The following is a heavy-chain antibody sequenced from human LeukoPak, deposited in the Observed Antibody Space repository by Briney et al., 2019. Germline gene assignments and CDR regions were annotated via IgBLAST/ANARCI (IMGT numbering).Heavy chain of an antibody. CDR1: GDSISSSNW. CDR3: AREAAGQWFDP. J-gene: IGHJ5*02. D-gene: IGHD6-25*01. Sequence: SGTLSLTCTVSGDSISSSNWWTWVRQPPGKGLQWIGEIYHSGSTNYNPSLKSRVTMSLDKSKKQFSLKLTSVTAADTAVYYCAREAAGQWFDPWGQGTLVTVSS. V-gene: IGHV4-4*02. CDR2: IYHSGST.